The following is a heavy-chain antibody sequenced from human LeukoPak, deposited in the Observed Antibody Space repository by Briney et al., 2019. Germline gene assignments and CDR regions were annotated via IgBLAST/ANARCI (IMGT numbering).Heavy chain of an antibody. CDR1: GFTFSSYG. D-gene: IGHD6-19*01. J-gene: IGHJ4*02. CDR3: ARSVAVAGTGFDY. CDR2: IRYDGSNK. Sequence: GGSLRLSCAASGFTFSSYGMSWVRQAPGKGLEWVAFIRYDGSNKYYADSVKGRFTISRDNSKNTLYLQMNSLRAEDTAVYYCARSVAVAGTGFDYWGQGTLVTVSS. V-gene: IGHV3-30*02.